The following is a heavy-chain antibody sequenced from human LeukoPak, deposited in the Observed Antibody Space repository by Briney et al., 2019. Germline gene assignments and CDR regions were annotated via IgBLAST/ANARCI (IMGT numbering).Heavy chain of an antibody. Sequence: GSLRLSCAASGFTFSSYEMNWVRQAPGKGLEWVSYISSSGSTIYYADSVKGRFTISRDNAKNSLYLQMNSLRAEDTAVYYCARGFTWIGYYFDYWGRGTLVTVSS. D-gene: IGHD3-16*01. CDR2: ISSSGSTI. J-gene: IGHJ4*02. CDR1: GFTFSSYE. V-gene: IGHV3-48*03. CDR3: ARGFTWIGYYFDY.